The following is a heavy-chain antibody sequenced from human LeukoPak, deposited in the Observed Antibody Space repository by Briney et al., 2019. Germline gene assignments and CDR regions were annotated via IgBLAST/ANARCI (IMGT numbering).Heavy chain of an antibody. J-gene: IGHJ6*03. D-gene: IGHD3-3*01. CDR2: IYYSGST. CDR3: ARRVTTDFWSGYYENYYYYMDV. V-gene: IGHV4-59*01. CDR1: GGSISSYY. Sequence: SETLSLTCTVSGGSISSYYWSWIRQPPGKGLEWVGFIYYSGSTNYNPSLKSRVTISVDTSKNQFSLKLSSLTAADTAVYYCARRVTTDFWSGYYENYYYYMDVWGKGTTVTVSS.